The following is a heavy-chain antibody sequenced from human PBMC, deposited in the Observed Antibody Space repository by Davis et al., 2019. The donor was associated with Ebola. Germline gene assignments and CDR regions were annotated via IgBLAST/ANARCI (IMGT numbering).Heavy chain of an antibody. J-gene: IGHJ2*01. Sequence: GESLKISCAASGFIFGSHSMNWVRQAPGKGLEWVAYISGDSTAMYYADSVKGRFTISRDNSRNTLSLQMNNLRAEDTAVYYCAKDGGNYPYWYFDHWGRGTLVTVSS. CDR3: AKDGGNYPYWYFDH. D-gene: IGHD1-7*01. V-gene: IGHV3-21*04. CDR2: ISGDSTAM. CDR1: GFIFGSHS.